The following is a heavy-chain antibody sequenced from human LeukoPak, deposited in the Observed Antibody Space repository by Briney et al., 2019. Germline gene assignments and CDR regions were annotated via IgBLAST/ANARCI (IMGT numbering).Heavy chain of an antibody. CDR2: ISGSGGST. CDR3: AKDSDYYGSRGMADY. J-gene: IGHJ4*02. CDR1: GFTFSRYG. D-gene: IGHD3-10*01. Sequence: GGSLRLSCAASGFTFSRYGMSWVCQAPGKGLEWVSAISGSGGSTYYADSVKGRFTISRDNSKNTLYLQMNSLRAEDTAVYYCAKDSDYYGSRGMADYWGQGTLVTVSS. V-gene: IGHV3-23*01.